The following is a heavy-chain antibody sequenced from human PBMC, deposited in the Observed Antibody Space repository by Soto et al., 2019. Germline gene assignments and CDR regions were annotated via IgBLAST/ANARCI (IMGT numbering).Heavy chain of an antibody. J-gene: IGHJ4*02. CDR1: GDSLKNHY. CDR2: IYDSGST. D-gene: IGHD1-7*01. V-gene: IGHV4-59*11. Sequence: SETLSLTCSVSGDSLKNHYWAWIRHSPGKGLEWIGNIYDSGSTNYSPALKSRVSMSVDTSKNLFSLKMNSVTAADTAVYYCASRDPGTSVDYWGQGTLVTVSS. CDR3: ASRDPGTSVDY.